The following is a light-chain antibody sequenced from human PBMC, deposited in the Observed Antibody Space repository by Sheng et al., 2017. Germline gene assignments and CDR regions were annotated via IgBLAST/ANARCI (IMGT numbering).Light chain of an antibody. CDR2: GAS. J-gene: IGKJ2*01. CDR1: QGISTY. CDR3: QQYNTYPYT. V-gene: IGKV1-9*01. Sequence: DIQMTQSPSSLSASVGDRVIITCRASQGISTYLAWYQQKPEKAPNLLIYGASTLQSGVPSRFSGSGSGTEFTLTISSLQPDDFATYYCQQYNTYPYTFGQGTKLEI.